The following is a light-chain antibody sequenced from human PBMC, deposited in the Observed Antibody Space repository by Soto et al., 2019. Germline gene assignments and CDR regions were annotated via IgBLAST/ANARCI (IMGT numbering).Light chain of an antibody. CDR3: QQYNNYSPRT. CDR2: KAS. Sequence: DIQMTQSTSTLSASVGDRVTITCRASQTSNWLAWYQQKPGKATKLLIYKASSLESGVPSRFSGSGSGTEFTLSISSLQPDDFATYYCQQYNNYSPRTFGQGTKVEIK. J-gene: IGKJ1*01. CDR1: QTSNW. V-gene: IGKV1-5*03.